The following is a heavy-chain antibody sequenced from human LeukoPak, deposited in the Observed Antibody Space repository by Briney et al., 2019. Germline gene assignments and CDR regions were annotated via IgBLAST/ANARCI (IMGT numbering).Heavy chain of an antibody. CDR3: ARKMVRTMPHYDFWSAEYDAFDI. J-gene: IGHJ3*02. V-gene: IGHV3-11*01. CDR2: ISSSGSTI. Sequence: PGGSLRLSCAASGFTFSDYYMSWIRQAPGKGLEWVSYISSSGSTIYYADSVKGRFTISRDNAKNSLYLQMNSLRAEDTAVYYCARKMVRTMPHYDFWSAEYDAFDIWGQGTMVTVSS. CDR1: GFTFSDYY. D-gene: IGHD3-3*01.